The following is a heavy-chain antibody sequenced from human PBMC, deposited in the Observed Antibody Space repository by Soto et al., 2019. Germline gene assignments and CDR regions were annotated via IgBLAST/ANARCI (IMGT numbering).Heavy chain of an antibody. CDR3: TTDASHPIVALDY. Sequence: GGSLRLSCAASGFTFSNAWMSWVRQAPGKGLEWVGRIKSKTDGGTTDYAAPVKGRFTISRDDSKNTLYLQMNSLKTEDTAVYYCTTDASHPIVALDYWGQGTLVTVSS. CDR1: GFTFSNAW. V-gene: IGHV3-15*01. J-gene: IGHJ4*02. CDR2: IKSKTDGGTT. D-gene: IGHD2-15*01.